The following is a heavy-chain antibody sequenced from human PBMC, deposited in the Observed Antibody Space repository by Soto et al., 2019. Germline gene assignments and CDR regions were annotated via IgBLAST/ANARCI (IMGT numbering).Heavy chain of an antibody. V-gene: IGHV4-34*01. CDR3: AMVVVVAATPEHNWFDS. Sequence: SETLSLTCAVYGGSFSGYYWSWIRQPPGKGLEWIGEINHSGSTNYNPSLKSRVTISVDTSKNQFSLKLSSVTAADTAVYYCAMVVVVAATPEHNWFDSWGQRTSVPVSS. CDR2: INHSGST. J-gene: IGHJ5*01. D-gene: IGHD2-15*01. CDR1: GGSFSGYY.